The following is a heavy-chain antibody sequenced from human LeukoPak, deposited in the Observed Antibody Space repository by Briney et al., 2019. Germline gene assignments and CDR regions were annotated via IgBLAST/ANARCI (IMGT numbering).Heavy chain of an antibody. D-gene: IGHD6-19*01. Sequence: PSQTRSLTCTVPGGSISSGSYYWSWIRQPAGKGLEWIGRIYTSGSTNYNPSLKSRVTISVDTSKNQFSLKLSSVTAADTAVYYCARVVAVAPLDNWFDPWGQGTLVTVSS. CDR1: GGSISSGSYY. J-gene: IGHJ5*02. V-gene: IGHV4-61*02. CDR3: ARVVAVAPLDNWFDP. CDR2: IYTSGST.